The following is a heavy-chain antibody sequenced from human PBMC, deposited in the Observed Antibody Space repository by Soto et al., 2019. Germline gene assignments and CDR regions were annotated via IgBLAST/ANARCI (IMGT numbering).Heavy chain of an antibody. CDR1: GFTFSDYY. CDR3: ARDNVPGSDY. CDR2: ISGSANAI. Sequence: GGSLRLSCAASGFTFSDYYMSWIRQAPGKGLEWVSYISGSANAIYHADSVKGRFTISRDNAKNSLYLQMNSLRAEDTAMYYCARDNVPGSDYWGQGTLVTVSS. D-gene: IGHD5-12*01. J-gene: IGHJ4*02. V-gene: IGHV3-11*01.